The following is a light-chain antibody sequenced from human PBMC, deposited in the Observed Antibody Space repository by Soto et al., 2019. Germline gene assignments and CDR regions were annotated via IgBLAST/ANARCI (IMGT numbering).Light chain of an antibody. CDR1: NIETKS. CDR3: QVWDSTSEHVV. J-gene: IGLJ2*01. V-gene: IGLV3-21*02. Sequence: SYELTQPPSVSVAPGQTARIACGGANIETKSVHWSQQKPGQAPVLVVYDDRDRPSGIPERFSGSNSGNAATLTIRRVEAGDEADYYCQVWDSTSEHVVFGGGTKVTVL. CDR2: DDR.